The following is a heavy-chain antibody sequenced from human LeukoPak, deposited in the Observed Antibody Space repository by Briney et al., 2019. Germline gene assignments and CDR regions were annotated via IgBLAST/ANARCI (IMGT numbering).Heavy chain of an antibody. Sequence: GGSLRLSCAASGFTFSSYSMNWVRQAPGKGLEWVSYISSSSSTIYYADSVKGRFTISRDNAKNSLYLQMNSLRAEDTAVYYCATHSPRITFGRAPVPWGQGTLVTVSS. J-gene: IGHJ5*02. V-gene: IGHV3-48*01. CDR3: ATHSPRITFGRAPVP. CDR2: ISSSSSTI. CDR1: GFTFSSYS. D-gene: IGHD3-16*01.